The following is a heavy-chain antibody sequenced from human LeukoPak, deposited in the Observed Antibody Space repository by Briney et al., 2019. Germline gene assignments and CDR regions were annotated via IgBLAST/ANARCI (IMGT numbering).Heavy chain of an antibody. Sequence: TGGSLRLSCAASGFAFSSYSMNWVRQAPGKGLEWVSSISSSSSYIYYADSVKGRFTISRDNAKNSLYLQMNSLRDEDTAVYYCARGAPYGNDAFDIWGQGTMVTVSS. CDR2: ISSSSSYI. D-gene: IGHD1-26*01. CDR1: GFAFSSYS. V-gene: IGHV3-21*01. CDR3: ARGAPYGNDAFDI. J-gene: IGHJ3*02.